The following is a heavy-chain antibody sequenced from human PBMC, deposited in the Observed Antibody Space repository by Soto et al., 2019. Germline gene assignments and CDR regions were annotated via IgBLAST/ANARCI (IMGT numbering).Heavy chain of an antibody. J-gene: IGHJ6*02. D-gene: IGHD3-22*01. Sequence: GGSLRLSCAASGFTFSIYAMSWVRHAPGKGLEWVSAISGSGGSTYYADSVKGRFTISRDNSKNTLYLQMNSLRAEDTAVYYCAKEGYYDSSGYYYPYYYYYGMDVWGQGTTVTVSS. CDR3: AKEGYYDSSGYYYPYYYYYGMDV. CDR2: ISGSGGST. V-gene: IGHV3-23*01. CDR1: GFTFSIYA.